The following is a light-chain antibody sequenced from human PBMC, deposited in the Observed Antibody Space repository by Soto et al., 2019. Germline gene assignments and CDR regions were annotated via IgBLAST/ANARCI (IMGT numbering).Light chain of an antibody. J-gene: IGLJ2*01. CDR2: EVT. V-gene: IGLV2-8*01. CDR3: SSYAGINTLV. CDR1: SSDVGGHNY. Sequence: QSALTQPPSASGSPGQSVTISCTGTSSDVGGHNYVSWYQQRPGKAPKLIIYEVTQRPSGVSDRFSGSKSGNTATLTVSGLQAEDKADYHCSSYAGINTLVFGGGTKVTVL.